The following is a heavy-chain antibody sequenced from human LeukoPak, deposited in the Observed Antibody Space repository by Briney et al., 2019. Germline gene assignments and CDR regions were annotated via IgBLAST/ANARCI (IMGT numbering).Heavy chain of an antibody. CDR2: IRDSGAST. CDR3: AKAGRSGWYPGWPFDI. D-gene: IGHD6-19*01. V-gene: IGHV3-23*01. Sequence: GGSLRHSCAASGFAFLTYAMSWVRQAPGKGLQWVSVIRDSGASTYYADSVKGRFTISRDNSKNTLYLQMNSLRAEDTAVYYCAKAGRSGWYPGWPFDIWGQGTMVTVSS. CDR1: GFAFLTYA. J-gene: IGHJ3*02.